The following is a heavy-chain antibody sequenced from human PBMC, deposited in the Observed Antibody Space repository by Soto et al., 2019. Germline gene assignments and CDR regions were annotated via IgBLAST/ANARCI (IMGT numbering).Heavy chain of an antibody. CDR1: GGSISSGGYY. D-gene: IGHD3-22*01. Sequence: QVQLQESGPGLVKPSQTLSLTCTVSGGSISSGGYYWSWIRQHPGKGLEWIGYIYYSGSTYYNPSPKSRVTISVDTSKNQFSLKLSSVTAADTAVYYCARDRRLIALLDPWGQGTLVTVSS. J-gene: IGHJ5*02. CDR2: IYYSGST. V-gene: IGHV4-31*03. CDR3: ARDRRLIALLDP.